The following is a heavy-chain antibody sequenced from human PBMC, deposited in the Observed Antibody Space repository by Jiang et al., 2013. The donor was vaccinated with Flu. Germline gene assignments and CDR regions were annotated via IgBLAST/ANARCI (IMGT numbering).Heavy chain of an antibody. CDR2: IYWDDEK. CDR3: ALRQHDISTFDY. Sequence: VKPTQTLTLTCTFSGISLGTSGVAVGWIRQPPGKALEWLALIYWDDEKHYSPSLQTRLTITKDTSKNEVVLTMTNMDPVDTATYYCALRQHDISTFDYWGQGTLVTVSS. D-gene: IGHD3-3*02. J-gene: IGHJ4*02. CDR1: GISLGTSGVA. V-gene: IGHV2-5*02.